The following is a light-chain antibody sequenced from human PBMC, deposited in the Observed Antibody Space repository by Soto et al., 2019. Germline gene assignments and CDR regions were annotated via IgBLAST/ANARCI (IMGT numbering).Light chain of an antibody. CDR3: SSYTTTPTNTWV. CDR1: SSDVGAYNY. Sequence: QSALTQPASVSGSPGQSITISCTGTSSDVGAYNYVSWYQQYPGKATKLMIYAVSNRPSGVSNRFSGSKSGNTASLTISGLQAEDEADYYCSSYTTTPTNTWVFGGGTKLTVL. CDR2: AVS. V-gene: IGLV2-14*01. J-gene: IGLJ3*02.